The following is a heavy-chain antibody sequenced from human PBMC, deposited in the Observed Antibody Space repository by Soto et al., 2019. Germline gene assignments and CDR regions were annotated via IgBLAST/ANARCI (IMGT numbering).Heavy chain of an antibody. CDR3: ARSIGSGGVIGGFDY. D-gene: IGHD3-16*02. V-gene: IGHV1-69*01. CDR1: GGTFNMYA. CDR2: IIPIFDTP. J-gene: IGHJ4*02. Sequence: QVQLVQSGAEVRKPGSAVRVSCKASGGTFNMYAMNWVQQAPGQGLEWMAGIIPIFDTPRYSQQFQGRVTNTVDESTSTAYMELSSLRSEDTAIYYCARSIGSGGVIGGFDYWGQGTLVTVAS.